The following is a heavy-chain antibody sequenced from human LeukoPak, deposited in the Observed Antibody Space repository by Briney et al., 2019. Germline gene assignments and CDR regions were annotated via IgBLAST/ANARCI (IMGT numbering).Heavy chain of an antibody. J-gene: IGHJ6*03. CDR3: ARGLIWFGELTYYYYYYMDV. D-gene: IGHD3-10*01. CDR2: MNTNTGNP. Sequence: ASVKVSCKASGYTFTSYAMNWVRQAPGQGLEWRGWMNTNTGNPTYAQGFTGRFVFSVDTSVSTAYLQISSLKAEDTAVYYCARGLIWFGELTYYYYYYMDVWGKGTTVTVSS. V-gene: IGHV7-4-1*02. CDR1: GYTFTSYA.